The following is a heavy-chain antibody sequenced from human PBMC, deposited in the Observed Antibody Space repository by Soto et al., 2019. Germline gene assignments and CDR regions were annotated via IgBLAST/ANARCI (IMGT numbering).Heavy chain of an antibody. J-gene: IGHJ4*02. CDR1: GFTFNSYA. CDR2: ISGSGGTT. CDR3: AKDRHYRSGTYSDSYLDY. V-gene: IGHV3-23*01. D-gene: IGHD3-10*01. Sequence: EVQLLESGGGLVQPGGSLRLSCGGSGFTFNSYAMTWVRQAPGKGLEWVSAISGSGGTTYYANYVKGRFTISRDQSKDTMYLQMNILRAEDTAIYYCAKDRHYRSGTYSDSYLDYWGQGTLVTVSS.